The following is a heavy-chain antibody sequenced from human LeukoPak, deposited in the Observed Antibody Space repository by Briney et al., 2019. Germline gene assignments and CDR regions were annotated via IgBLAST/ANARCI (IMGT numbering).Heavy chain of an antibody. J-gene: IGHJ5*02. V-gene: IGHV1-2*02. CDR3: ARDAAYFYDSSGTRGWFDP. D-gene: IGHD3-22*01. Sequence: ASVKVSCKASGYTFTSYGISWVRQAPGQGLEWMGWINPNSGGTKYAQKFQGRVTMTRDTSITTAYMELSRLTSDDTAVYYCARDAAYFYDSSGTRGWFDPWGQGTLVTVSS. CDR1: GYTFTSYG. CDR2: INPNSGGT.